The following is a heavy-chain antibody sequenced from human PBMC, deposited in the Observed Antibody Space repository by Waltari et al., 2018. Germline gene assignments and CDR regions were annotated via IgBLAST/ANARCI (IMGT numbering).Heavy chain of an antibody. J-gene: IGHJ4*02. V-gene: IGHV4-4*02. Sequence: QLQESGPGLVKPSGTLYLSCAVSGDSVTSTNWWSWVRQSPQRGLEWIGQVLGTGTTTYSPSFASRVTMSLDASNNQFSLKLTSATAADTAVYYCARDRGRGLYLDVWGPGTLVTVSP. CDR3: ARDRGRGLYLDV. D-gene: IGHD2-15*01. CDR1: GDSVTSTNW. CDR2: VLGTGTT.